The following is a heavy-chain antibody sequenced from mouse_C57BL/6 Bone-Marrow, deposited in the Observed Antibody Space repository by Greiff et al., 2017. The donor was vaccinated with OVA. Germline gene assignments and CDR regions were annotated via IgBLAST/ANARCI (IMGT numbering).Heavy chain of an antibody. CDR1: GYTFTSYW. V-gene: IGHV1-64*01. CDR3: ARSHYYGKAWFAY. D-gene: IGHD1-1*01. CDR2: IHPNSGST. J-gene: IGHJ3*01. Sequence: VQLKQPGAELVKPGASVKLSCKASGYTFTSYWMHWVKQRPGQGLEWIGMIHPNSGSTNYNEKFKSKATLTVDKSSSTAYMQLSSLTSEDSAVYYCARSHYYGKAWFAYWGQGTLVTVSA.